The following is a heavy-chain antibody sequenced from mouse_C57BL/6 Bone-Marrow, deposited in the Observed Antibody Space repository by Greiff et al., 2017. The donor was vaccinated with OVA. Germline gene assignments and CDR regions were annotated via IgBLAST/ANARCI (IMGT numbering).Heavy chain of an antibody. CDR1: GFTFSDYG. CDR3: ARRYGSSYHYWYFDV. CDR2: ISSGSSTI. D-gene: IGHD1-1*01. J-gene: IGHJ1*03. Sequence: EVQLVESGGGLVKPGGSLKLSCAASGFTFSDYGMHWVRQAPEKGLEWVAYISSGSSTIYYAATVKGRFTISRDNAKNTLFLQMTSLRSGDTAMYYCARRYGSSYHYWYFDVWGTGTTVTVSS. V-gene: IGHV5-17*01.